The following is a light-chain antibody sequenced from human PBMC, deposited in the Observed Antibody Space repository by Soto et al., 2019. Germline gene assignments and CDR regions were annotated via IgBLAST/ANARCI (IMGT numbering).Light chain of an antibody. V-gene: IGKV3-11*01. CDR1: QSVSSY. CDR2: DAS. Sequence: EIVLTQSPATLSLSPGERATLSCRASQSVSSYLAWYQQKPGQAPRLLIYDASNRATGIPARFSGSGSGTDFTLTISSLEPEDFAVYYCQQYDAWPLTFGGGTKVETK. J-gene: IGKJ4*01. CDR3: QQYDAWPLT.